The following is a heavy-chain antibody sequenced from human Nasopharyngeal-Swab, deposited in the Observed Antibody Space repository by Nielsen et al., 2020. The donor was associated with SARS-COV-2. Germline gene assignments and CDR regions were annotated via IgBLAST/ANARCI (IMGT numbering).Heavy chain of an antibody. CDR3: AKDRYCSGGACYFSGFDY. D-gene: IGHD2-15*01. Sequence: VRQAPGKGLEWVSGVSGSGGTTKYADSVEGRFTISRDNSKNKLYLQMHSLRVEDTAVYYCAKDRYCSGGACYFSGFDYWGLGTLVTVSS. J-gene: IGHJ4*02. V-gene: IGHV3-23*01. CDR2: VSGSGGTT.